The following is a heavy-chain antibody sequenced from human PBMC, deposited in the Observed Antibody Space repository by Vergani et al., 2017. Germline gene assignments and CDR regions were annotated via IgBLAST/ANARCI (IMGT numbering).Heavy chain of an antibody. CDR1: GFSLSTSGMR. V-gene: IGHV2-70*04. Sequence: QVTLKESGPALVKPTQTLTLTCTFSGFSLSTSGMRVSWIRQPPGKALEWLARIDWDDDNFYSTSLKTSLTISKDPSKNQVVLTMTNMDPVDTATYYCAGMYSSSWGGDAFDIWGQGTMVTGSS. CDR2: IDWDDDN. D-gene: IGHD6-13*01. J-gene: IGHJ3*02. CDR3: AGMYSSSWGGDAFDI.